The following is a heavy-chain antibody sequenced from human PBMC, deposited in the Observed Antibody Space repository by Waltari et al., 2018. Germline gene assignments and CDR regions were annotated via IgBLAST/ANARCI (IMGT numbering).Heavy chain of an antibody. CDR1: GGSFSCYY. J-gene: IGHJ5*02. V-gene: IGHV4-34*01. Sequence: QVQLQQWCAGLLQPSATLSLTCAVYGGSFSCYYWSWIRQPPGKGLEWIGEINHSGRNNYNQSLKSRVTRAVDTSKNQFYLKLSSVTAADTAVYYCARGHIRGVIMTLYNWFDPWGQGTLVTVSS. CDR2: INHSGRN. D-gene: IGHD3-10*01. CDR3: ARGHIRGVIMTLYNWFDP.